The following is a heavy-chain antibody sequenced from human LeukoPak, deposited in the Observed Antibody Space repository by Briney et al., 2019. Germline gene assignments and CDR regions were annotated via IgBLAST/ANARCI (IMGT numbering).Heavy chain of an antibody. CDR1: GYTFTGYY. CDR3: ASYTYYDFWSGSLIDYYYYYGMDV. D-gene: IGHD3-3*01. V-gene: IGHV1-2*02. Sequence: ASVKVSCKASGYTFTGYYMHWVRQAPGQGLEWMGWINPNSGGTNYAQKFQGRVTMTRDTSISTAYMELSRLRSDDTAVYYCASYTYYDFWSGSLIDYYYYYGMDVWGQGTTVTVSS. J-gene: IGHJ6*02. CDR2: INPNSGGT.